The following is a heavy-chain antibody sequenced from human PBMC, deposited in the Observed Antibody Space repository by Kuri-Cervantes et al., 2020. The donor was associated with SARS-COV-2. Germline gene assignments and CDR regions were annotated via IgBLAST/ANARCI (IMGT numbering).Heavy chain of an antibody. CDR2: ISYDGSNK. V-gene: IGHV3-30*04. J-gene: IGHJ4*02. CDR3: ARTYSGSYLGPFDY. CDR1: GFTFSSYA. D-gene: IGHD1-26*01. Sequence: LSLTCAASGFTFSSYAMHWVRQAPGKGLEWVAVISYDGSNKYYADSVKGRFTISRDISKNTLYLQMNSLRAEDTAVYYCARTYSGSYLGPFDYWGQGTLVTVSS.